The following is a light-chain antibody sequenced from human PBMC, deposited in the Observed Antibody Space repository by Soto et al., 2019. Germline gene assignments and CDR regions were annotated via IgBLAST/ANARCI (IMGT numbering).Light chain of an antibody. CDR3: QSSDGNNMV. CDR1: SGSIASGY. CDR2: EDN. J-gene: IGLJ2*01. V-gene: IGLV6-57*02. Sequence: NFMLTQPHSVSEYPGKTVTISCTGSSGSIASGYVQWYQQRPGSAPTTLIYEDNQRPAGVPDRFSGSIDSSSNSASLTISGLRPEDEADYYCQSSDGNNMVFGGGTKLTVL.